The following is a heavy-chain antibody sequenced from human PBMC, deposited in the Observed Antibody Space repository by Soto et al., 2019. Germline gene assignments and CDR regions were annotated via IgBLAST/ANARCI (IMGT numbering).Heavy chain of an antibody. Sequence: LKISCKGSGYSFTSYWIGWVRQMPGKGLEWMGIIYPGDSDTRYSPSFQGQVTISADKSISTAYLQWSSLKASDTAMYYCARHGSRDIVVVPAALKYYYYGMDVWGQGTTVTVSS. CDR1: GYSFTSYW. D-gene: IGHD2-2*01. CDR2: IYPGDSDT. V-gene: IGHV5-51*01. J-gene: IGHJ6*02. CDR3: ARHGSRDIVVVPAALKYYYYGMDV.